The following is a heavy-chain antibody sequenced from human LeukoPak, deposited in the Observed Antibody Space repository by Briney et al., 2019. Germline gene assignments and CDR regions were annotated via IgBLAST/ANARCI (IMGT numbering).Heavy chain of an antibody. Sequence: SETLSLTCAVSGGSISSSNWWSWVRQPPGKGLEWIGEIYHSGSTNYNPSLKSRVTISVDKSKNQFSLKLSSVTAADTAVYYCAIVGATIGRYFQHWGQGTLVTVSS. CDR3: AIVGATIGRYFQH. CDR2: IYHSGST. J-gene: IGHJ1*01. D-gene: IGHD1-26*01. CDR1: GGSISSSNW. V-gene: IGHV4-4*02.